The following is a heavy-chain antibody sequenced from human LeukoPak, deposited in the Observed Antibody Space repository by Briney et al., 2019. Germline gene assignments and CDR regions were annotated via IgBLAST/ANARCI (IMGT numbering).Heavy chain of an antibody. CDR2: IIPIFATA. Sequence: SVKVSCKASGGTFNRFAISWVRQAPGQGLEWMGGIIPIFATADYAQKFQGRVTITTDESTSTAYMELSSLRSEDTAVYYCASGSGYSNNWSLYYYYFLDVWGKGTTVTVSS. D-gene: IGHD6-13*01. J-gene: IGHJ6*03. V-gene: IGHV1-69*05. CDR3: ASGSGYSNNWSLYYYYFLDV. CDR1: GGTFNRFA.